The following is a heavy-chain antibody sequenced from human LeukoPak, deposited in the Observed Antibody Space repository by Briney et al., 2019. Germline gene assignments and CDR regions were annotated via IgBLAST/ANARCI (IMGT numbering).Heavy chain of an antibody. CDR3: ARESMVRGVMAPHNWFDP. CDR2: IYYSGST. J-gene: IGHJ5*02. CDR1: GGSISSYY. V-gene: IGHV4-59*01. D-gene: IGHD3-10*01. Sequence: PSETLSLTCSVSGGSISSYYWSWIRQPPGKGLEWIRYIYYSGSTNYNPSLKSRVTISVDTSKNQFSLKLSSVTAADTAVYYCARESMVRGVMAPHNWFDPWGQGTLVTVSS.